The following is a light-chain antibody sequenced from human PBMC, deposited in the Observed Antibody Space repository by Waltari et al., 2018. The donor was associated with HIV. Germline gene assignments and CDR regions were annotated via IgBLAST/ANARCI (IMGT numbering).Light chain of an antibody. CDR1: SSDVGGSNY. J-gene: IGLJ3*02. CDR2: EVS. Sequence: QSALTQPASVSGSPGQSIPISCPGTSSDVGGSNYVSWYQQHPGKAPKLMIYEVSNRPSGVSNRFSGSKSGNTASLTISGLQAEDEADYYCSSYTSSSTLVFGGGTKLTVL. V-gene: IGLV2-14*01. CDR3: SSYTSSSTLV.